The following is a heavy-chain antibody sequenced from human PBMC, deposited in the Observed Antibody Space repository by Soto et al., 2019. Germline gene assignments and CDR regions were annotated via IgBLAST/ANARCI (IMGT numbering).Heavy chain of an antibody. Sequence: SETLSLTCTVSGGSISSYYWSWIRQPPGKGLEWIGYIYSSGRTNYNPSLKSRVTISVDTSKNQFSLKLSSVTAADTAVYYCARDHRVGYTTEFDSWGQGTLVTVSS. V-gene: IGHV4-59*01. CDR2: IYSSGRT. D-gene: IGHD6-13*01. J-gene: IGHJ4*02. CDR1: GGSISSYY. CDR3: ARDHRVGYTTEFDS.